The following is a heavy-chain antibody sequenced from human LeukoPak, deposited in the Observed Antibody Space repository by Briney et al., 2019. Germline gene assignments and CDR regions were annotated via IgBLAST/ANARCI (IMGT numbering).Heavy chain of an antibody. D-gene: IGHD4-17*01. Sequence: PSETLSLTCTVSGGSISRYYWSWIRQPPGKGLEWIGYIYYSGSTNYNPSLKSRVTISVDTSKNQFSLKLSSVTAADTAVYYCARSSDQHDYGDYNDAFDIWGQGTMVTVSS. CDR3: ARSSDQHDYGDYNDAFDI. V-gene: IGHV4-59*01. J-gene: IGHJ3*02. CDR1: GGSISRYY. CDR2: IYYSGST.